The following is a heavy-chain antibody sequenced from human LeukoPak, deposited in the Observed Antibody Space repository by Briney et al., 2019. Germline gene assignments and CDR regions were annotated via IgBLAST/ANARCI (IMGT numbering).Heavy chain of an antibody. D-gene: IGHD1-26*01. CDR1: GFTFSSYW. V-gene: IGHV3-74*01. CDR3: AKDPGRPEYIVGATWGFDY. Sequence: PGGSLRLSCAASGFTFSSYWMHWVRQAPGKGLVWVSRINSDGSSTSYADSVKGRFTISRDNAKNTLYLQMNSLRAEDTAVYYCAKDPGRPEYIVGATWGFDYWGQGTLVTVSS. J-gene: IGHJ4*02. CDR2: INSDGSST.